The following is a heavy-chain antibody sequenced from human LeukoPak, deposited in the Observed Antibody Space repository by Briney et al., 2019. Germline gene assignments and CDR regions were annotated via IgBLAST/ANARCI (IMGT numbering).Heavy chain of an antibody. V-gene: IGHV3-74*01. CDR2: IDDAGSGT. J-gene: IGHJ4*02. Sequence: GGSLRLSCAASGFTVTSNWIHWVRQAPGKGLVWVSRIDDAGSGTSYADSVKGRFTISRDTAKNAVYLQMNSLRVDDTAVYYCATVFDLWGQGTLVTVSS. CDR1: GFTVTSNW. CDR3: ATVFDL.